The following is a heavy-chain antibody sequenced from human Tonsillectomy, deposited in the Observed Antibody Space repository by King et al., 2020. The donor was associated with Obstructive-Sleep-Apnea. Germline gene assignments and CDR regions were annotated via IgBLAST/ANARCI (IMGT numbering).Heavy chain of an antibody. J-gene: IGHJ6*02. Sequence: VQLVESGGGLVQPGRSLRLSCAASGFTFDDYGMHWVRQAPGKGLEWVSGIGWNGGSIGYADSVKGRFTISRDNAENSLYLQMNSLRAEDTALYYCAKEAVEGDIALINGMDVWGQGTTVTVSS. CDR1: GFTFDDYG. CDR2: IGWNGGSI. D-gene: IGHD5-18*01. V-gene: IGHV3-9*01. CDR3: AKEAVEGDIALINGMDV.